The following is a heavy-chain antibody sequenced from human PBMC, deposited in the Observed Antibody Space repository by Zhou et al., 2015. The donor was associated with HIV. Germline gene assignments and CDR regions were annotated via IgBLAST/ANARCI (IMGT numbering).Heavy chain of an antibody. J-gene: IGHJ4*02. CDR2: IYSGGST. CDR1: GLTVSSSY. V-gene: IGHV3-53*01. Sequence: EVQLVESGGDLIQPGGSLRLSCAASGLTVSSSYMSWARQAPGKVLEWVSVIYSGGSTYHADSVKGRFTISRDNSKNTLYLQMNSLRADDTAVYYCAGTVKSYKWNDVGYFDYWGQGTLVTVSS. CDR3: AGTVKSYKWNDVGYFDY. D-gene: IGHD1-20*01.